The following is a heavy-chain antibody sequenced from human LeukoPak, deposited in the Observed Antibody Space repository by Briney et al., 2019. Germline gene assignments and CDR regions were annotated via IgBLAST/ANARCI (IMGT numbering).Heavy chain of an antibody. D-gene: IGHD2-15*01. CDR3: ARGLDCSGGSCPDAFDI. J-gene: IGHJ3*02. Sequence: SETLSLTCTVSGGSISSYYWSWIRQPAGKGLEWIGRIYTSGSTNYNPSLKSRVTMSVDTSKNQFSLKLSSVTAADTAVYYCARGLDCSGGSCPDAFDIWGRGTMVTVSS. CDR1: GGSISSYY. CDR2: IYTSGST. V-gene: IGHV4-4*07.